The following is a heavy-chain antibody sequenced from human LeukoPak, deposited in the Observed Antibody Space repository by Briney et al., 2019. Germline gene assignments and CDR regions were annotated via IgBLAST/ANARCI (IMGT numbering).Heavy chain of an antibody. CDR3: AKDVRGSNWYLAYFDD. D-gene: IGHD6-13*01. Sequence: LPGGSLRLSCAASGFTFSSYAMSWVRQAPGKGLEWVSAISGSGAGTYYADSVKGRFTISRDNPKDTLYLQMNSLRADDTAIYYCAKDVRGSNWYLAYFDDWGQGTLVTVSS. CDR2: ISGSGAGT. V-gene: IGHV3-23*01. CDR1: GFTFSSYA. J-gene: IGHJ4*02.